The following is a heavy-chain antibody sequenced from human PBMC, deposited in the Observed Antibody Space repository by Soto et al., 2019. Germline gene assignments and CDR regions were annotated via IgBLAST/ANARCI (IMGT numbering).Heavy chain of an antibody. V-gene: IGHV3-33*01. CDR2: IWYDGSNK. Sequence: GGSLRLSCAASGFTFSSYGMHWVRQAPGKGLEWVAVIWYDGSNKYYADSVKGRFTISRDNSKNTLYLQMNSLRAEDTAVYYCARGGSSSWYSPVDPWGQGTLVTVSS. CDR1: GFTFSSYG. CDR3: ARGGSSSWYSPVDP. J-gene: IGHJ5*02. D-gene: IGHD6-13*01.